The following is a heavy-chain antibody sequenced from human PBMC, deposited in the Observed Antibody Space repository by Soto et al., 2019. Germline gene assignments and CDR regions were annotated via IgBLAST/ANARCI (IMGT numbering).Heavy chain of an antibody. V-gene: IGHV3-23*01. CDR1: GFTFSSYA. D-gene: IGHD6-13*01. Sequence: EVQLLDSGGGLVQPGGSLRLSCAASGFTFSSYAWNWVRQAPGKGLEWVSVISGSGDSTYYADSVKGRFTISRDNSKNTLYLQMNSLRTEDTAVYYCARRGPGTYFDYWGQGTLVTVSS. CDR2: ISGSGDST. J-gene: IGHJ4*02. CDR3: ARRGPGTYFDY.